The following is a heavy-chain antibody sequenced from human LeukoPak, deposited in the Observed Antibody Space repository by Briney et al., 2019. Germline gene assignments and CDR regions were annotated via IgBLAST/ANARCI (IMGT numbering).Heavy chain of an antibody. CDR1: GGSFSGYY. J-gene: IGHJ3*02. V-gene: IGHV4-34*01. CDR2: INHSGST. Sequence: SETPSLTCAVYGGSFSGYYWSWIRQPPGKGLEWIGEINHSGSTNYDPSLKSRVTISVDTSKNQFSLKLSSVTAADTAVYYCARFQEEDAFDIWGQGTMVTVSS. CDR3: ARFQEEDAFDI.